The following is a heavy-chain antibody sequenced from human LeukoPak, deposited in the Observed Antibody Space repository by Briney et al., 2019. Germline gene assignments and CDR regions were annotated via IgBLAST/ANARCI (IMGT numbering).Heavy chain of an antibody. Sequence: GGSLRLSCAASGFTFSSYAMSWVRQAPGKGLEWVSAISGSGGSTYYADSVKGRFTISRDNSKNTLYLQMNSLRAEDTAVYYCAKGGAWQQLVLWFDPWGQGTLVTVSS. J-gene: IGHJ5*02. D-gene: IGHD6-13*01. CDR2: ISGSGGST. V-gene: IGHV3-23*01. CDR1: GFTFSSYA. CDR3: AKGGAWQQLVLWFDP.